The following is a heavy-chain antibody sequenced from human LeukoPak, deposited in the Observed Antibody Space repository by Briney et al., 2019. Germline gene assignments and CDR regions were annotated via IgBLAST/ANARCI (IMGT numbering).Heavy chain of an antibody. CDR1: GFTFSSYA. Sequence: GGSLRLSCAASGFTFSSYAMNWVRQAPGKGLEWVSTISGSGDNTYYADSVKGRFTISRDNSKNTLYLQMNSLRAEDTAVYYCAKDRCNNGIGCYYYYMDLWGKGTTVTISS. J-gene: IGHJ6*03. CDR3: AKDRCNNGIGCYYYYMDL. D-gene: IGHD2-8*01. CDR2: ISGSGDNT. V-gene: IGHV3-23*01.